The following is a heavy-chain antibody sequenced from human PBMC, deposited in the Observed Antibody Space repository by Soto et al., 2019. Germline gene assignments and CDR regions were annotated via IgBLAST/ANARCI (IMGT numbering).Heavy chain of an antibody. CDR3: ARGDLEWLRRNLGY. Sequence: QVQLQQWGAGLLKPSETLSLTCAVYGGSFSNYYWSWIRLPPGKGLEWIGEINHSGSTNYNPSLKSRVTISVDTSKNRFSVEVSSVTAADTAVYYCARGDLEWLRRNLGYWGQGTLVTVSS. V-gene: IGHV4-34*02. D-gene: IGHD5-12*01. J-gene: IGHJ4*02. CDR1: GGSFSNYY. CDR2: INHSGST.